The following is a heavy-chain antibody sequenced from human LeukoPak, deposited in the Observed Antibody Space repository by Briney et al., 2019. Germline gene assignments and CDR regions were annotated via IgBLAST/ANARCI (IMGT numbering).Heavy chain of an antibody. D-gene: IGHD6-13*01. CDR2: ISSSGNTT. V-gene: IGHV3-11*04. CDR3: ARDGGSSWYFDY. CDR1: GFTFSDYY. J-gene: IGHJ4*02. Sequence: GGSPRLSCAASGFTFSDYYMSWIRQAPGKGLECVSYISSSGNTTYHADSVKGRFTISRDNAKNSLYLQMSSLRAEDTAVYYCARDGGSSWYFDYWGQGTLVTVSS.